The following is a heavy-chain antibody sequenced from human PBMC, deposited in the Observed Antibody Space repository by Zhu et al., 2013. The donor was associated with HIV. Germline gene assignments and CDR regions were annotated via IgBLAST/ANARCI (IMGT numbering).Heavy chain of an antibody. CDR1: EYYISSGYY. Sequence: QVQLQESGPGLVKPSETLSLKCGVSEYYISSGYYWGWIRQPPGKGLEWIGTIYHSGSTYHNPSLQSRVTISVDTSKNQFSLKLSSVTAADTAMYYCASGARGSYPDLFDYWGQGPWSPSPQ. V-gene: IGHV4-38-2*01. CDR3: ASGARGSYPDLFDY. J-gene: IGHJ4*02. CDR2: IYHSGST. D-gene: IGHD1-26*01.